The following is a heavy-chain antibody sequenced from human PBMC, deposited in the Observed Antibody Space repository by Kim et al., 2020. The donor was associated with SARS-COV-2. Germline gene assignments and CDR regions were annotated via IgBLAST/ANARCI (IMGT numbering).Heavy chain of an antibody. D-gene: IGHD4-17*01. CDR3: ARDNYGDYFGWFDP. CDR2: IYYTGST. V-gene: IGHV4-61*01. J-gene: IGHJ5*02. Sequence: SETLSLTCTVSGGSVSSSRYYWSWIRQPPGKGLEWIGYIYYTGSTNYSPSLKSRVTISVDTSKNQFSLKLSSVTAADTAVYYCARDNYGDYFGWFDPWGQGTLVTVSS. CDR1: GGSVSSSRYY.